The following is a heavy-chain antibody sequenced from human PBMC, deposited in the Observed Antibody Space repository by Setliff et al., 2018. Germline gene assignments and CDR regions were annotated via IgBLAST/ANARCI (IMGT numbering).Heavy chain of an antibody. D-gene: IGHD6-6*01. J-gene: IGHJ5*02. CDR3: ARGRDRIAARRGNWFDP. CDR1: GGSFSGYS. V-gene: IGHV4-34*01. CDR2: INHSGST. Sequence: ETLSLTCAVYGGSFSGYSWSWIRQPPGKGLEWIGEINHSGSTNYNPSLKNRVTISVDTSKNQFSLKLSSVTAADTAVFYCARGRDRIAARRGNWFDPWGQGTLVTVSS.